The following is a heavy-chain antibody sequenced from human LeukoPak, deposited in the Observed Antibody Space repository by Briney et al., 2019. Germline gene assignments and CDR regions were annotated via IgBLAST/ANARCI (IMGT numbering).Heavy chain of an antibody. CDR2: INHNSGGT. CDR3: ARGGIVGTTIEAFDI. Sequence: ASVKVSCKAAGYTFTGYYMHWVRQAPGQGLECMGWINHNSGGTNYAQKLQGRVTMTRDTSISTAYMELSRLRSDDTAVYYCARGGIVGTTIEAFDIWGQGTMVAVSS. CDR1: GYTFTGYY. V-gene: IGHV1-2*02. D-gene: IGHD1-26*01. J-gene: IGHJ3*02.